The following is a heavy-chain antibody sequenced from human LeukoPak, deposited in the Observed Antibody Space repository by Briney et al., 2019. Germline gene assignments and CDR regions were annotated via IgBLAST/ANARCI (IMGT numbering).Heavy chain of an antibody. CDR1: GFTFSSYS. CDR2: ISSSSSTI. D-gene: IGHD1-26*01. Sequence: PGGSLRLSCAASGFTFSSYSMNWVRQAPGKGLEGVSYISSSSSTIYYADSVKGRFTISRDNAKNSLYLQMNSLRAEDTAVYYCARELGATTSSYYYYYVDVWGKGTTVTVSS. CDR3: ARELGATTSSYYYYYVDV. V-gene: IGHV3-48*01. J-gene: IGHJ6*03.